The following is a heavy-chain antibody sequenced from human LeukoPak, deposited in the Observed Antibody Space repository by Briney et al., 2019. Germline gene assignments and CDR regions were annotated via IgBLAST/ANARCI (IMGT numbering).Heavy chain of an antibody. CDR1: GFTFSSYS. J-gene: IGHJ4*02. CDR3: ARSPERLGQGYLDS. V-gene: IGHV3-30*04. CDR2: ISYHGSNQ. Sequence: GGSLRLSCAASGFTFSSYSMHWVRQAPGKGPEWLTLISYHGSNQEYTDSVKRRFTISRDNSKNTLFLQMNSLKTEDTAVYFCARSPERLGQGYLDSWGQGTLVTVSS. D-gene: IGHD3/OR15-3a*01.